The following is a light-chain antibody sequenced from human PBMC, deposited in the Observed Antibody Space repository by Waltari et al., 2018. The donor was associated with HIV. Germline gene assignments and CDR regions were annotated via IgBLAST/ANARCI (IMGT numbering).Light chain of an antibody. CDR3: QQSYSTPS. CDR1: QDISIY. V-gene: IGKV1-39*01. CDR2: AAS. J-gene: IGKJ4*01. Sequence: DIQMTQSPSSLSASVGDRVTITCRSSQDISIYLNWYQQKPGKAPNLLIYAASSLQSGVPSRFSGSGSETDFTLTISSLQPEDFATDYCQQSYSTPSFGGGTKVDIK.